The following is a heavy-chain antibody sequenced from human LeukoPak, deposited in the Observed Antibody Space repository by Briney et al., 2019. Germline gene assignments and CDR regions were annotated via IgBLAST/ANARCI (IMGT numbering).Heavy chain of an antibody. CDR1: GGSFSGYY. CDR3: ASLNYDILTGYYTGWFDP. V-gene: IGHV4-34*01. Sequence: SETLSLTCAVYGGSFSGYYWSWIRQPPGKGLEWIGEINHSGSTNYNPSLKSRVTISVDTSKNQFSLKLSSVTAADTAVYNCASLNYDILTGYYTGWFDPWGQGTLVTVSS. CDR2: INHSGST. J-gene: IGHJ5*02. D-gene: IGHD3-9*01.